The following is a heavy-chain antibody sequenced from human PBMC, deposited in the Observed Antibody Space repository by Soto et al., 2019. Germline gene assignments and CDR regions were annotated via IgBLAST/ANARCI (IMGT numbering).Heavy chain of an antibody. CDR3: EISGWIYYFDY. V-gene: IGHV3-11*01. D-gene: IGHD6-19*01. Sequence: PGGSLRLSCAASGFTFSDYYMSWVRQAPGKGLEWISYISSSGATIYYADSVKGRFTISRDDAKNSLFLQMNDLRVEDTAVYYCEISGWIYYFDYWGQGTLVTVSS. CDR1: GFTFSDYY. CDR2: ISSSGATI. J-gene: IGHJ4*02.